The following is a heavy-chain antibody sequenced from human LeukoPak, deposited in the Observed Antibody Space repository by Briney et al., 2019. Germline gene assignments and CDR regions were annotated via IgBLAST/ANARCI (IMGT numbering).Heavy chain of an antibody. CDR2: IYHSGST. V-gene: IGHV4-31*03. CDR3: ARAWRFTGAFDI. J-gene: IGHJ3*02. Sequence: SETLSLTCTVSGGSISSGGYYWSWIRQHPGKGLEWIGYIYHSGSTYYNPSLKSRVTISVDKSKNQFSLKLSSVTAADTAVYYCARAWRFTGAFDIWGQGTMVTVSS. D-gene: IGHD3-3*01. CDR1: GGSISSGGYY.